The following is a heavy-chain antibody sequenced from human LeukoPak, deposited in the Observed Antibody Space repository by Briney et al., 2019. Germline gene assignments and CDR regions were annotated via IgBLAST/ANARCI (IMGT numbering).Heavy chain of an antibody. CDR3: ARQTSSSGWYGNWFDP. V-gene: IGHV4-59*08. D-gene: IGHD6-19*01. CDR2: IYYSGST. CDR1: GGSISSYY. Sequence: SETLSLTCTVSGGSISSYYWSWIRQPPGKGLEWIGYIYYSGSTNYNPSLKSRVTISVDMSKNQFSLKLSSVTAADTAVYYCARQTSSSGWYGNWFDPWGQGTLVTVSS. J-gene: IGHJ5*02.